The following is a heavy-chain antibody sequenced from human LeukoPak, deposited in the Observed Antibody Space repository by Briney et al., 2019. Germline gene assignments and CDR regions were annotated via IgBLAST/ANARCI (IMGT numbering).Heavy chain of an antibody. V-gene: IGHV3-21*01. Sequence: PGGSLRLSCAASGFTFSSYSMNWVRQAPGKGLEWVSSISSSSSYIYYADSVKGRFTISGDNAKSSLYLQMNSLRAEDTAVYYCARELHYYDSSGYLDYWGQGTLVTVSS. CDR2: ISSSSSYI. CDR3: ARELHYYDSSGYLDY. CDR1: GFTFSSYS. J-gene: IGHJ4*02. D-gene: IGHD3-22*01.